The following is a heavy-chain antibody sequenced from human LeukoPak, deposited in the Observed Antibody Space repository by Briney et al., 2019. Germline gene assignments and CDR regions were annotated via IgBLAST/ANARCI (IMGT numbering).Heavy chain of an antibody. CDR2: INPNSGGT. Sequence: ASVKVSRKASGYIFTGYYMHWVRQAPGQGLEGMGRINPNSGGTNYAQKFQGRVTMTRDTSISTAYMELSRLRSDDTAVYYCARSTGDLDYWGQGTLVTVSS. D-gene: IGHD7-27*01. CDR3: ARSTGDLDY. V-gene: IGHV1-2*06. J-gene: IGHJ4*02. CDR1: GYIFTGYY.